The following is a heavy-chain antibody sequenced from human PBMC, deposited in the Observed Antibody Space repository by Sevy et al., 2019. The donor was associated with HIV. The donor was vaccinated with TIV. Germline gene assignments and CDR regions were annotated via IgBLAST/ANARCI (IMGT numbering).Heavy chain of an antibody. D-gene: IGHD3-22*01. CDR2: IYSGGST. CDR3: AITYYYDSSGYYFSY. Sequence: GGSLRLSCAASGFTVSSNYMSWVRQAPGKGLEWVSVIYSGGSTYYADSVKGRFTISRDNSKNTLYLQMNSLRAEDTAGYYCAITYYYDSSGYYFSYWGQGTLVTVSS. J-gene: IGHJ4*02. CDR1: GFTVSSNY. V-gene: IGHV3-53*01.